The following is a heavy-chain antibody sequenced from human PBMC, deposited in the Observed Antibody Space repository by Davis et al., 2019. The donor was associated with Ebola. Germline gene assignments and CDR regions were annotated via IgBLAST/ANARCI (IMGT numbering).Heavy chain of an antibody. CDR2: IYSGGTT. CDR1: GFTVSTNF. V-gene: IGHV3-53*01. CDR3: ARGGSGSGWHYFDF. Sequence: PGGSLRLSCAASGFTVSTNFMSWVRQAPGKGLEWVSVIYSGGTTYYADSVKGRFTVSRDNSKNTLSLQMNSLRDEDTAVYYCARGGSGSGWHYFDFWGQGTLVTVSS. J-gene: IGHJ4*02. D-gene: IGHD6-19*01.